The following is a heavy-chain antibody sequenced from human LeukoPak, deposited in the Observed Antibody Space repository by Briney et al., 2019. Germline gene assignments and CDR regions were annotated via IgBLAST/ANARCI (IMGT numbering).Heavy chain of an antibody. CDR1: GFTFYDYG. CDR3: ARDRGYYGSGRVFDY. V-gene: IGHV3-20*04. Sequence: GGSQRLSCAASGFTFYDYGMSWVRQAPGKGLEWVSGINWYGGGTDYADSVKGRFTISRDSAKNSLYLQMNRLRAEDTALYYCARDRGYYGSGRVFDYWGQGTLVTVSS. D-gene: IGHD3-10*01. J-gene: IGHJ4*02. CDR2: INWYGGGT.